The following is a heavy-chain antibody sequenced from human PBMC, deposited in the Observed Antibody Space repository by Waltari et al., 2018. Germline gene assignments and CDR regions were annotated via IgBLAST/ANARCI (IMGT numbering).Heavy chain of an antibody. CDR2: VYYTGST. CDR3: ARGEDRFDY. CDR1: GGSIINYY. V-gene: IGHV4-59*01. J-gene: IGHJ4*02. Sequence: QVQLQESGPGLVKPSETLSLSCTVSGGSIINYYWSWIRQPPGQGLEWIGYVYYTGSTTYNPSLSSRVTISVDTSKYQFSLKVTSVTPADTAVYYCARGEDRFDYWGQGTLVTVSS.